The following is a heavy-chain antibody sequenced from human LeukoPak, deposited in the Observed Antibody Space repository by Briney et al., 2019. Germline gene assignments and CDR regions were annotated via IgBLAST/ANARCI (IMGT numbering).Heavy chain of an antibody. V-gene: IGHV4-34*01. CDR2: INHSGST. D-gene: IGHD3-10*01. CDR1: GGSFSGYY. CDR3: ATITMVRGAYDY. J-gene: IGHJ4*02. Sequence: SETLSLTCAVYGGSFSGYYWSWIRQPPGKRLEWIGEINHSGSTNYNPSLKSRVTISVDTSKNQFSLKLSSVTAADTAVYYCATITMVRGAYDYWGQGTLVTVSS.